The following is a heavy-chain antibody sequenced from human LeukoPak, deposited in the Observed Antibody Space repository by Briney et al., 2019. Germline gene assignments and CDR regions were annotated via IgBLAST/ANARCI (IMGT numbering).Heavy chain of an antibody. CDR3: AKDSSSWFFVRIGFDP. Sequence: GVSLRLSCAASGFTFSSYAMSWVRQAPGKGLEWVSAISGSGGSTYYADSVKRRFTISRDNSKNTLYLQMNSLRAEDTAVYYCAKDSSSWFFVRIGFDPWGQGTLVTVSS. D-gene: IGHD6-13*01. V-gene: IGHV3-23*01. CDR1: GFTFSSYA. CDR2: ISGSGGST. J-gene: IGHJ5*02.